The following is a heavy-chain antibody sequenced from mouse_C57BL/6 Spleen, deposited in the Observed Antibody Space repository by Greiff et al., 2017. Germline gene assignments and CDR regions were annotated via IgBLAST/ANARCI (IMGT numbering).Heavy chain of an antibody. CDR2: IVPEDGAT. J-gene: IGHJ4*01. V-gene: IGHV14-2*01. Sequence: EVQLQQSGAEPVKPGASVKLSCTASGFNIKDYYMHWVKQRTEQGLEWIGRIVPEDGATKYAPKFQGKATITADTSSKTAYLQLSSLTSEDTAVYYCARKGDYYGSSYDYAMDYWGQGTSVTVSS. CDR1: GFNIKDYY. D-gene: IGHD1-1*01. CDR3: ARKGDYYGSSYDYAMDY.